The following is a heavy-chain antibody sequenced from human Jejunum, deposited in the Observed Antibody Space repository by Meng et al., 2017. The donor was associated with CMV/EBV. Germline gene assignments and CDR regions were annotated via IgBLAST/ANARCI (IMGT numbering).Heavy chain of an antibody. V-gene: IGHV4-28*02. D-gene: IGHD3-22*01. J-gene: IGHJ4*02. CDR1: GYSMSTNNNW. Sequence: VSGYSMSTNNNWWGWIRQPPGKGLEWIGYMFYGGRVYYNPSLRGRVTMSLDASKNQFSLRLNSVTAVDTAVYYCARFDGSGYYSDYWGQGLLVTVSS. CDR2: MFYGGRV. CDR3: ARFDGSGYYSDY.